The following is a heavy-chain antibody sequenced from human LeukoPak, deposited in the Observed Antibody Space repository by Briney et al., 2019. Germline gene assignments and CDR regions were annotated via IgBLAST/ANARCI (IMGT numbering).Heavy chain of an antibody. D-gene: IGHD3-9*01. J-gene: IGHJ4*02. Sequence: ASETLSLTCIVSGGSISSNYYWGWIRPPPGKGLEWIVSFFYSGSTYYNPSLKSRVTISVDTSKNQFSLRLGSVTAADTAVYYCARARGRYIDFLDYWGQGTLITVSS. V-gene: IGHV4-39*02. CDR2: FFYSGST. CDR1: GGSISSNYY. CDR3: ARARGRYIDFLDY.